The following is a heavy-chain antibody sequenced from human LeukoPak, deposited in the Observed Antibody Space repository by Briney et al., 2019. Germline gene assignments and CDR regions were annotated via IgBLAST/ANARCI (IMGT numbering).Heavy chain of an antibody. CDR3: AIMHPYYDGSGYWVQ. Sequence: PGGSLRLSCAASGFTFSSYAMSWVRQAPGKGLEWVSGISTGGGSTGYADSVRGRFTISRDNPGNTLYMEMNSLRGEDTAVYYCAIMHPYYDGSGYWVQWGQGTLVTVSS. CDR2: ISTGGGST. V-gene: IGHV3-23*01. CDR1: GFTFSSYA. J-gene: IGHJ4*02. D-gene: IGHD3-22*01.